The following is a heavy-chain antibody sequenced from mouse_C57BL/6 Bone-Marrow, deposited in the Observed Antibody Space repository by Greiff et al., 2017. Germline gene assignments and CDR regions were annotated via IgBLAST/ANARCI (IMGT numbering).Heavy chain of an antibody. CDR1: GFTFSSYA. CDR3: ARDGDYDYDGGTLDY. Sequence: EVQVVESGGGLVKPGGSLKLSCAASGFTFSSYAMSWVRQTPEKRLEWVATISDGGSYTYYPDNVKGRFTISRDNAKNNLYLQMSHLKSEDTAMYYCARDGDYDYDGGTLDYWGQGTTLTVSS. V-gene: IGHV5-4*01. D-gene: IGHD2-4*01. CDR2: ISDGGSYT. J-gene: IGHJ2*01.